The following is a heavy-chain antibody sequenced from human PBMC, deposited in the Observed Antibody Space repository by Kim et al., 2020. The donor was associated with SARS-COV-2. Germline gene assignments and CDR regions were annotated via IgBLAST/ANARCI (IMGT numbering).Heavy chain of an antibody. V-gene: IGHV3-74*01. D-gene: IGHD3-22*01. Sequence: GGSLRLSCAASGFTFISYWMHWVRQVPGKGLVWVSRINSDGSTTSYADSVQGRFTISRDNAKNMLYLQMNSLRAEDTAVYYCARGPTDYFELNFGPWGQGTQVTVST. CDR3: ARGPTDYFELNFGP. CDR2: INSDGSTT. J-gene: IGHJ5*02. CDR1: GFTFISYW.